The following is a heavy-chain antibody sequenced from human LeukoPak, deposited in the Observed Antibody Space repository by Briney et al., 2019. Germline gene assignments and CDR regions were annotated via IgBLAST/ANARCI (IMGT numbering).Heavy chain of an antibody. CDR2: IEDRGNT. V-gene: IGHV4-4*02. CDR3: AGAGTYYLDN. Sequence: PSGTLSLTCAVSGGSISSNWWSWVRQPPGKGLEWIGEIEDRGNTNYNPSLKSRVTISVDKSKNQFSPKLSSLTAADTAVYYCAGAGTYYLDNWGQGTLVTVSS. J-gene: IGHJ4*02. D-gene: IGHD3-10*01. CDR1: GGSISSNW.